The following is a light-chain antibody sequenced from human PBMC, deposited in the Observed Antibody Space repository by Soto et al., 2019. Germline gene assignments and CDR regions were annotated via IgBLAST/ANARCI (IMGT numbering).Light chain of an antibody. CDR2: SNN. Sequence: QSVLTQPPSASGTPGQRVPISCSGSSSNIGSNTVNWYQQLPGTAPKLLIYSNNQRPSGVPDRFSGSKSGTSASLAISGLQSEDEADYYCAAWDDSLNVWVFGGVTKLTVL. J-gene: IGLJ3*02. V-gene: IGLV1-44*01. CDR3: AAWDDSLNVWV. CDR1: SSNIGSNT.